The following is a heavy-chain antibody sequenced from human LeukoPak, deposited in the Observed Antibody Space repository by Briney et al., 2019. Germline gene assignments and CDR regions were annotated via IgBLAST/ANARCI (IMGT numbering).Heavy chain of an antibody. V-gene: IGHV4-59*04. J-gene: IGHJ5*02. CDR3: ATLPWCNSGQCYSHGS. Sequence: SETLSLTCTVSGVXXSXXXXXXXXXXPGXXXXXIXXXYXXGXTYYNPSLRXRVTISVDTSKNQFSLEVSSVTAADTAVYYCATLPWCNSGQCYSHGSWGQGTLVTVSS. CDR2: XYXXGXT. CDR1: GVXXSXXX. D-gene: IGHD2-15*01.